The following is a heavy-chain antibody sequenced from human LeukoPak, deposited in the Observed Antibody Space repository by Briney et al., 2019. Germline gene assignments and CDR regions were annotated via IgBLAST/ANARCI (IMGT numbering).Heavy chain of an antibody. J-gene: IGHJ4*02. V-gene: IGHV1-69*13. CDR1: GGTFSSYA. CDR2: IIPIFGTA. Sequence: ASVKVSCKASGGTFSSYAISWVRRAPGQGLEWMGGIIPIFGTANYAQKFQGRVTITAEESTSTAYMELSSLRSEDTAVYYCARTLVGATYLFDYWGQGTLVTVSS. D-gene: IGHD1-26*01. CDR3: ARTLVGATYLFDY.